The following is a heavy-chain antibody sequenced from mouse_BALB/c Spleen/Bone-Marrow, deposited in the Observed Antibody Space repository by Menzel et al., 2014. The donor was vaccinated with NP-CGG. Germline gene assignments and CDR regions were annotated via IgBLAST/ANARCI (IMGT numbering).Heavy chain of an antibody. CDR3: ARSLLRLQNAMDY. CDR2: INPGSGGT. J-gene: IGHJ4*01. Sequence: VQLQQSGAELVRPGTSVKVSCKASGYAFTNYLIEWVKQRPGPGLERIGVINPGSGGTNYNEKFKGKATLAADKSSSTAYMQLSSLTSDDSAVYFCARSLLRLQNAMDYWGQGTSVTVSS. CDR1: GYAFTNYL. V-gene: IGHV1-54*01. D-gene: IGHD1-2*01.